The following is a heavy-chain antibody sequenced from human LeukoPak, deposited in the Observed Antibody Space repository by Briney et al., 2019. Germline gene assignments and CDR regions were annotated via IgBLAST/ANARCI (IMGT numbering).Heavy chain of an antibody. V-gene: IGHV3-48*03. CDR2: ISSSGTNI. Sequence: PGGSLRLSCAASGFTFSSYEMNWVRQATGKGLEWVSSISSSGTNIYYADSVKGRFTISRDNAKNSLYLQMNSLRAEDTAVYYCASQGGFDDWGQGTLVTVSS. D-gene: IGHD3-16*01. J-gene: IGHJ4*02. CDR1: GFTFSSYE. CDR3: ASQGGFDD.